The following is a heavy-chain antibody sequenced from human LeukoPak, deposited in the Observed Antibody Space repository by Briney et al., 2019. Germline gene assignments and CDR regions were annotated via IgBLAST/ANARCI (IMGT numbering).Heavy chain of an antibody. D-gene: IGHD1-1*01. CDR3: ARDPYVEYNWFDP. CDR2: ISYDGSNK. CDR1: GFTFSSYA. J-gene: IGHJ5*02. Sequence: GGSLRLSCAASGFTFSSYAMHWVRQAPGKGQEWVAVISYDGSNKYYADSVKGRFTISRDNSKNTLYLQMNSLRAEDTAVYYCARDPYVEYNWFDPWGQGTLVTVSS. V-gene: IGHV3-30-3*01.